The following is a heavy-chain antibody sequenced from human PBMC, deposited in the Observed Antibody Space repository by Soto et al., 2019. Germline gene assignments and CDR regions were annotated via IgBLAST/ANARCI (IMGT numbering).Heavy chain of an antibody. CDR1: GFSFGDYM. CDR2: IRSKTYGETA. CDR3: TRDQGKAPWHTSFDY. V-gene: IGHV3-49*03. Sequence: GGSLRLSCTASGFSFGDYMMSWFRQAPGKGLEWVGFIRSKTYGETAEYAASVTGRFTISRDDSKAITYLQMNSLKTEDTAVYYCTRDQGKAPWHTSFDYWGQGTLVTVSS. D-gene: IGHD6-13*01. J-gene: IGHJ4*02.